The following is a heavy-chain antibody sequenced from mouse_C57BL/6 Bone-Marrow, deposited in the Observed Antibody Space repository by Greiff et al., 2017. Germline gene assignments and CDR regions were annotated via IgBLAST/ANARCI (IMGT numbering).Heavy chain of an antibody. D-gene: IGHD1-1*01. CDR2: IHPNSGST. CDR3: ARPPSYYGNYYYAMDY. CDR1: GYTFTSYW. Sequence: QVQLKQPGAELVKPGASVKLSCKASGYTFTSYWMHWVKQRPGQGLEWIGMIHPNSGSTNYNEKFKSKATLTVDKSSSTAYMQLSSLTSEDSAVYYCARPPSYYGNYYYAMDYWGQGTSVTVSS. V-gene: IGHV1-64*01. J-gene: IGHJ4*01.